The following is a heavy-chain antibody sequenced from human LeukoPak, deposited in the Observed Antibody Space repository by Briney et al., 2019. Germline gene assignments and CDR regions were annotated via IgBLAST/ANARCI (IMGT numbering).Heavy chain of an antibody. D-gene: IGHD3-22*01. CDR1: AFTFSNYW. CDR3: ARGHYYDSSGSKWGFDY. V-gene: IGHV3-7*04. Sequence: GGSLRLSCAASAFTFSNYWMNWVRQAPGKGLEWVASIKQDGSEKYYVDSVKGRFTISRDNAKNSLYLQMNSLRAEDTAVYYCARGHYYDSSGSKWGFDYWGQGTLVTVSS. J-gene: IGHJ4*02. CDR2: IKQDGSEK.